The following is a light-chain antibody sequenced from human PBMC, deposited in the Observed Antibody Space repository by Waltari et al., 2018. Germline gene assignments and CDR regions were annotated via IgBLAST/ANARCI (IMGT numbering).Light chain of an antibody. J-gene: IGKJ1*01. Sequence: ERMLTQSPGTLSLSPGERATLSCKASQSSSKYLAWYQQKPGQAPRLLIYHASSRATGLPDRFSGSGSETDFSLTISRLEPEDFAVYYCQHYVRLPATFGQGTNVEIK. CDR1: QSSSKY. CDR2: HAS. V-gene: IGKV3-20*01. CDR3: QHYVRLPAT.